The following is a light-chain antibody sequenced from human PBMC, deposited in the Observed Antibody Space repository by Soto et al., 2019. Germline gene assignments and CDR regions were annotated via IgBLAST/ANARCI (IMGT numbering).Light chain of an antibody. V-gene: IGKV3-20*01. CDR2: GAS. CDR3: QQYGSSPWT. J-gene: IGKJ1*01. CDR1: QSVSSSY. Sequence: EIVLTQSPGTLSLSPVQGATLSCRASQSVSSSYLAWYQQKPGQAPRLLIYGASSRATGIPDRFSGSGSGTDFTLTISRLEPEDFAVYYCQQYGSSPWTFGQGTKVDIK.